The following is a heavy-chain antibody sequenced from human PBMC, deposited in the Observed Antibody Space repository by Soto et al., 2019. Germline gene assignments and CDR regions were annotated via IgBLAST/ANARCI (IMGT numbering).Heavy chain of an antibody. Sequence: LSLTCTVSGGSISSGGYYWSWIRQHPGKGLEWIGYIYYSGSTYYNPSLKSRVTISVDTSKNQFSLKLSSVTAADTAVYYCARDLRGRGIAAGTWFDPWGQGTLVTVSS. CDR3: ARDLRGRGIAAGTWFDP. J-gene: IGHJ5*02. D-gene: IGHD6-13*01. CDR1: GGSISSGGYY. CDR2: IYYSGST. V-gene: IGHV4-31*03.